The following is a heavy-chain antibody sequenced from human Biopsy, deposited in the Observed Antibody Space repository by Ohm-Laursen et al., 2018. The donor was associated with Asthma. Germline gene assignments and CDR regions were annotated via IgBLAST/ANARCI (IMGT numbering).Heavy chain of an antibody. J-gene: IGHJ4*02. CDR1: GFTFDDFA. CDR3: AKNSSGYYLNYFDY. V-gene: IGHV3-9*01. D-gene: IGHD3-22*01. CDR2: ISWNSGSI. Sequence: SLRLSCAASGFTFDDFAMHWVRQAPGKGLEWVSGISWNSGSIGYADSVKGRFTISRDNAKNSLYLQMNSLRAEDTALYYCAKNSSGYYLNYFDYWGQGTLVTVSS.